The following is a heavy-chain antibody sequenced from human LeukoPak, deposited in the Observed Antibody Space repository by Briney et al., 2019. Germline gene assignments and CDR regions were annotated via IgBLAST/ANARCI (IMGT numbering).Heavy chain of an antibody. D-gene: IGHD1-1*01. CDR3: GRDWKLDY. J-gene: IGHJ4*02. Sequence: QTGGSLRLSCAASGFTFSNYAMSWVRQAPGKGLEWVSAISDDGGDTKYAESVEGRFTISRDNSRNRLYLQMNSLGVEDTAIYYCGRDWKLDYWGQGILVTVSS. CDR2: ISDDGGDT. V-gene: IGHV3-23*01. CDR1: GFTFSNYA.